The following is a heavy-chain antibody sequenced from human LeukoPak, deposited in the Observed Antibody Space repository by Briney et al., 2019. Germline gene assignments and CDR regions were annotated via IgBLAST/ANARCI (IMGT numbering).Heavy chain of an antibody. CDR1: GFTFSRYA. CDR2: ISGSGGST. D-gene: IGHD3-22*01. J-gene: IGHJ4*02. CDR3: AKAGGGRYYDSSGYYYEDY. Sequence: GGSLRLSCADSGFTFSRYAMSWVRQAPGKGLEGDSGISGSGGSTYYADSVKGRFTTSRDNSKNTLYLQMNTLRAEDTAVYYFAKAGGGRYYDSSGYYYEDYWGQGTLVTVSS. V-gene: IGHV3-23*01.